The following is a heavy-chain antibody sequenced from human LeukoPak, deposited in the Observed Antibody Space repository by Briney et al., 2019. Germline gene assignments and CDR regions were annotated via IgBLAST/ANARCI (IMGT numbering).Heavy chain of an antibody. Sequence: PGGTLRLSCVASGFTFSDYEMNWVRQAPGKGLEWILHISTSGSIIHYADSVKGRFTISRDNAKNSLYLQMNSLRAEDTALYFCARDATTEPGTVYMDVWGKGTTVTISS. V-gene: IGHV3-48*03. J-gene: IGHJ6*03. CDR1: GFTFSDYE. D-gene: IGHD6-13*01. CDR3: ARDATTEPGTVYMDV. CDR2: ISTSGSII.